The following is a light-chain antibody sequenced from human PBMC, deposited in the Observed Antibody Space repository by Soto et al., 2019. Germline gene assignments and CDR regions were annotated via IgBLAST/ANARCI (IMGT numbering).Light chain of an antibody. V-gene: IGKV3-11*01. CDR1: QSVSSY. Sequence: EIVLTQSPATLSFSPGERATLSCRASQSVSSYLAWYQQKPGQAPRLLIYDASNRATGIPARFSGSGSGTDFTLTISDVEPEDFAVYYCHQRQSWPRTFGQGTKVDIK. CDR2: DAS. CDR3: HQRQSWPRT. J-gene: IGKJ1*01.